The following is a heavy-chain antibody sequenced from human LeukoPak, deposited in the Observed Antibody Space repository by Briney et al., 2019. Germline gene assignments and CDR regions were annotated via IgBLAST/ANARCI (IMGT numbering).Heavy chain of an antibody. CDR2: IYYSGST. CDR1: GGSISSYY. Sequence: NPSETLSLTCAVSGGSISSYYWSWIRQPPGKGLEWIGYIYYSGSTNYNPSLKSRVTISVDTSKNQFSLKLSSVTAADTAVYYCARDSRGQYGMDVWGQGTTVTVSS. V-gene: IGHV4-59*01. CDR3: ARDSRGQYGMDV. J-gene: IGHJ6*02. D-gene: IGHD3-10*01.